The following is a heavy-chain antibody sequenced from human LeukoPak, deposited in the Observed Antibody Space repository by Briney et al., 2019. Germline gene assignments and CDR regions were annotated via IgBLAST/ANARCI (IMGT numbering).Heavy chain of an antibody. J-gene: IGHJ4*02. V-gene: IGHV1-2*06. D-gene: IGHD4-23*01. CDR2: INPNSGGT. Sequence: ASVKVSCKASGYTFTGYYMHWVRQAPGQGLEWMGRINPNSGGTNYAQKFQGRVTMTRDTSISTAYMELSRLRPDDTAVYYCATSIYGGRGRYYFDYWGQGTLVTVSS. CDR3: ATSIYGGRGRYYFDY. CDR1: GYTFTGYY.